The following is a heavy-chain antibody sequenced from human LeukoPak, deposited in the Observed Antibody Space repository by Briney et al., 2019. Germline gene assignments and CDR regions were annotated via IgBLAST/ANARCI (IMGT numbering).Heavy chain of an antibody. CDR1: GFTVSSNY. CDR3: ARDHYDSSGYYYVGPYADY. CDR2: IYSGGST. V-gene: IGHV3-53*05. J-gene: IGHJ4*02. Sequence: GGSLRLSCAASGFTVSSNYMSWVRQAPGKGLEWVSVIYSGGSTYYADSVKGRFTISRDNSKNTLYLQMNSLRAEDTAVYYCARDHYDSSGYYYVGPYADYWGQGTLVTVSS. D-gene: IGHD3-22*01.